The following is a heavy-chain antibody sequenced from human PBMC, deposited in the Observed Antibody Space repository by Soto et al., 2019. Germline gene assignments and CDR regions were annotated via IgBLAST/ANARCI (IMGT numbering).Heavy chain of an antibody. CDR2: ISGSGGST. J-gene: IGHJ4*02. V-gene: IGHV3-23*01. CDR3: APYCSSTSCYLDY. D-gene: IGHD2-2*01. CDR1: GFTFSSYA. Sequence: GGSLRLSCAASGFTFSSYAMSWVRQAPGKGLEWVSAISGSGGSTYYADSVKGRFTISRDNSKNTLYLQMNSLRAEDTAVYYCAPYCSSTSCYLDYWGRGTLVTVSS.